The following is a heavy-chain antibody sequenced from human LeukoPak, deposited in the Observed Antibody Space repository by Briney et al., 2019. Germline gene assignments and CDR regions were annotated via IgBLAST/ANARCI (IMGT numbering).Heavy chain of an antibody. CDR3: ARDLRIRLRYSDY. CDR2: ISYDGSNK. V-gene: IGHV3-30-3*01. D-gene: IGHD1-26*01. J-gene: IGHJ4*02. Sequence: GGSLRLSCAASGFTFSSYAMHWVRQAPGKGLEWVAVISYDGSNKYYADSVKGRFTISRDNSKNTLYLQMNSLRAEDTAVYYCARDLRIRLRYSDYWGQGTLVTVSS. CDR1: GFTFSSYA.